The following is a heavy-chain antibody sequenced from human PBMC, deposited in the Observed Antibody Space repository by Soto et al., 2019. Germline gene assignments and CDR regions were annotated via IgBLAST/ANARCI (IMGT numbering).Heavy chain of an antibody. CDR3: ARALYCSGGSCYYPGYVDCFDP. D-gene: IGHD2-15*01. CDR1: GGSISSGGYY. Sequence: SETLSLTCTVSGGSISSGGYYWSWIRQHPGKGLEWIGYIYYSGSTYYNPSLKSRVTISVDTSKNQFSLKLSSVTAADTAVYYCARALYCSGGSCYYPGYVDCFDPWGQGTLVTVSS. V-gene: IGHV4-31*03. CDR2: IYYSGST. J-gene: IGHJ5*02.